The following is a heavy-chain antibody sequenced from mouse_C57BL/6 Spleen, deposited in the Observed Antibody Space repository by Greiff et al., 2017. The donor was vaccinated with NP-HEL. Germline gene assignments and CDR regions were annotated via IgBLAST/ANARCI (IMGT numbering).Heavy chain of an antibody. J-gene: IGHJ3*01. CDR3: ARSYGSSYVFAY. CDR2: IYPGDGDT. CDR1: GYAFSSYW. D-gene: IGHD1-1*01. V-gene: IGHV1-80*01. Sequence: VQLQESGAELVKPGASVKISCKASGYAFSSYWMNWVKQRPGKGLEWIGQIYPGDGDTNYNGKCKGKATLTADKSSSTAYMQLSSLTSEDSAVYFCARSYGSSYVFAYWGQGTLVTGSA.